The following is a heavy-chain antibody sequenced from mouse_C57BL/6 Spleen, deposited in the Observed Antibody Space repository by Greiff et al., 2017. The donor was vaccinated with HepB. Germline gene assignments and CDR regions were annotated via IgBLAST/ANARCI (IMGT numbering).Heavy chain of an antibody. J-gene: IGHJ3*01. CDR1: GYTFTDYN. CDR3: AREYSSGPFAY. Sequence: EVQLQQSGPELVKPGASVKIPCKASGYTFTDYNMDWVKQSHGKSLEWIGDINPNNGGTIYNQKFKGKATLTVDKSSSTAYMELRSLTSEDTAVYYCAREYSSGPFAYWGQGTLVTVSA. D-gene: IGHD3-2*02. CDR2: INPNNGGT. V-gene: IGHV1-18*01.